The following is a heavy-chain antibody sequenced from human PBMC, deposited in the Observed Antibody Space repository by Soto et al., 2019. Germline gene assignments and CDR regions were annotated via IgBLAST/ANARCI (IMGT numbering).Heavy chain of an antibody. CDR1: GGSISSSTYY. Sequence: SETLSLTCTVSGGSISSSTYYWGWMRQPPGKGLEWIASFFIGGNTYYNPSLKSRVTISVDTSKNQFSLRLSSVTAADTAVYYWARRYGGNLDYRGQGTLVTVTS. V-gene: IGHV4-39*01. D-gene: IGHD4-17*01. CDR3: ARRYGGNLDY. J-gene: IGHJ4*02. CDR2: FFIGGNT.